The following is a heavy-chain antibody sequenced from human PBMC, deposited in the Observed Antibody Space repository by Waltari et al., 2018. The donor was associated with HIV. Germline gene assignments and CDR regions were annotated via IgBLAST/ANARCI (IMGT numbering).Heavy chain of an antibody. Sequence: VQPVQSGAEVKKPGAALKVSCKASGYTFNDYDNHWVRQAPGQGLEWMGRINPNSGGTKYAEKFQGRVTMTRDTSISTAYMELSRLRSDDTAVYYCARGASAAPWFDPWGQGTLVTVSP. CDR1: GYTFNDYD. CDR3: ARGASAAPWFDP. D-gene: IGHD6-13*01. J-gene: IGHJ5*02. CDR2: INPNSGGT. V-gene: IGHV1-2*06.